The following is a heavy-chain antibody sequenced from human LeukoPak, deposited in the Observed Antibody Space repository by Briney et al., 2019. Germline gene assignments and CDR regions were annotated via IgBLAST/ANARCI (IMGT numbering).Heavy chain of an antibody. CDR1: GFTLSSYG. D-gene: IGHD3-10*01. J-gene: IGHJ4*02. CDR3: AKDGRRRMGISMLRGVRVKPYYFDY. CDR2: IRYDARNK. V-gene: IGHV3-30*02. Sequence: GGSLRLSCAASGFTLSSYGMHWVRQAPGKGLEWVAFIRYDARNKYYADSVEGRFTISRDNSKHTLYLQMNSLRAEDTALYYCAKDGRRRMGISMLRGVRVKPYYFDYWGQGALVTVSS.